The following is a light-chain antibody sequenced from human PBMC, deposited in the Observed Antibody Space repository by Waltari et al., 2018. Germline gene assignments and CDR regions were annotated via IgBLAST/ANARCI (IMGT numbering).Light chain of an antibody. J-gene: IGLJ3*02. CDR1: ILGNKY. V-gene: IGLV3-1*01. CDR3: QALGTGAWV. CDR2: QDT. Sequence: SFELTQPPSVSMSPGQTASLTRSGDILGNKYASWYQHNPGQSPLSGSYQDTKRPSGIPERVSGSRAGDAATLTISGTQAMDEADYYCQALGTGAWVFGGGTKLTVL.